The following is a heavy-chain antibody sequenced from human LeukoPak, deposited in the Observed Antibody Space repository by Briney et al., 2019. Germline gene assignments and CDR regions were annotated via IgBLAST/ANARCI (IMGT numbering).Heavy chain of an antibody. CDR1: GFTFSSYA. CDR2: ISYDGSNK. CDR3: ASPLSPDTNDGMDV. D-gene: IGHD2/OR15-2a*01. V-gene: IGHV3-30-3*02. Sequence: GGSLRLSCAASGFTFSSYAIHWVRQAPGKGLEWVAVISYDGSNKYYADSVKGRFTISRDNSKNTLYLQMNSLRSDDTAVYYCASPLSPDTNDGMDVWGQGTTVTVSS. J-gene: IGHJ6*02.